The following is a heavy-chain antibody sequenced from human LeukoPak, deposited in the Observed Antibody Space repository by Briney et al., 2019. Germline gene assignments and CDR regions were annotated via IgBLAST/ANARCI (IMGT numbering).Heavy chain of an antibody. CDR1: GGSFSGYY. Sequence: PSETLSLTCAVYGGSFSGYYWSWIRQPPGKGLEWIGEINHSGSTNYNPSLKSRVTISVDTSKNQFSLKLSSVTAADTAVYYCARDKVVVVPAARYYYYYGMDVWGQGTTVTVSS. CDR3: ARDKVVVVPAARYYYYYGMDV. J-gene: IGHJ6*02. V-gene: IGHV4-34*01. CDR2: INHSGST. D-gene: IGHD2-2*01.